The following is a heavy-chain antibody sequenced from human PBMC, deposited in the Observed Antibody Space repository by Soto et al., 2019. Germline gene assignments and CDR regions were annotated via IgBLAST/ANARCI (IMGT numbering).Heavy chain of an antibody. CDR2: ISNGGVIT. CDR3: ANHLGIHNAGGLDH. J-gene: IGHJ4*02. CDR1: GFNFENFT. D-gene: IGHD7-27*01. Sequence: EVQLLESGGMLVKPGGSLSLSCAASGFNFENFTMMWVRQPPGRGLEWLAAISNGGVITLYADSVQGRFTISRDDFMSTLYLQMNSLTAEDTALYYCANHLGIHNAGGLDHWGQGTLITVSS. V-gene: IGHV3-23*01.